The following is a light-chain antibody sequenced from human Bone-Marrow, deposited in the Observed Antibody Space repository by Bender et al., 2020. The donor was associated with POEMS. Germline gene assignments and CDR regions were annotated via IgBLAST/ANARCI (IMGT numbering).Light chain of an antibody. Sequence: SYVLTQPPSVSVAPGKTARITCGGINIGDKNAAWYQQKPGQSPVLLIYQDIKRPSGIPERFSGSNSGNTATLTISGTQAMDEGDYYCQAWDSSSFYVFGTGTKVTVV. CDR3: QAWDSSSFYV. V-gene: IGLV3-1*01. J-gene: IGLJ1*01. CDR2: QDI. CDR1: NIGDKN.